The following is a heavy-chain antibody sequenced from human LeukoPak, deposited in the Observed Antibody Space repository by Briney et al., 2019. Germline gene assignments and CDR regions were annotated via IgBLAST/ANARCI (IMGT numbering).Heavy chain of an antibody. J-gene: IGHJ4*02. CDR1: GGSISSSSYY. V-gene: IGHV4-39*07. D-gene: IGHD2-2*01. Sequence: SETLSLTCTVSGGSISSSSYYWGWIRQPPGKGLEWIGSIYYSGSTYYNPSLKSRVTISVDTPKIQISLKLNSVTAADTAVYYCARVEVPAAKFDYWGQGTLVTVSS. CDR2: IYYSGST. CDR3: ARVEVPAAKFDY.